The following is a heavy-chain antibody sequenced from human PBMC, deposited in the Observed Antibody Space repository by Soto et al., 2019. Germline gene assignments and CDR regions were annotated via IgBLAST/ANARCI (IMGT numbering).Heavy chain of an antibody. D-gene: IGHD3-22*01. J-gene: IGHJ6*02. CDR1: GYSFTSYW. CDR2: IYPGDSDT. Sequence: GESLKISCKGSGYSFTSYWIGWVRQMPGKXLEWMGIIYPGDSDTRYSPSFQGQVTISADKSISTAYLQWSSLKASDTAMYYCARHTYDSSGYYYYXMDVWGQGTTVTVSS. CDR3: ARHTYDSSGYYYYXMDV. V-gene: IGHV5-51*01.